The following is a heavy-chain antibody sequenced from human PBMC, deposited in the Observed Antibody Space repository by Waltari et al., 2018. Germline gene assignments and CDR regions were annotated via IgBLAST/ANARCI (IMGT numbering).Heavy chain of an antibody. Sequence: EVQLVESGGGLIQPGGSLRLSCAASGFTVSSNYMGWVRQAPGKGLDGVSVIYSGGSTYYADAVKGRFTISRDNSKNTLYLQMNSLRAEDTAVYYCARGPTWIQLYYFDYWGQGTLVTVSS. CDR1: GFTVSSNY. CDR3: ARGPTWIQLYYFDY. V-gene: IGHV3-53*01. J-gene: IGHJ4*02. CDR2: IYSGGST. D-gene: IGHD5-18*01.